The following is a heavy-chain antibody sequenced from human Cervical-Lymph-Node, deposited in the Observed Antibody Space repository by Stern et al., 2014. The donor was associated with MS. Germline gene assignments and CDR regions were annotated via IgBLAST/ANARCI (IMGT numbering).Heavy chain of an antibody. CDR1: GFTFSSYA. Sequence: EVQLVESGEGLVQPGGSLRLSCAASGFTFSSYAMHWVRQAPGKGLEYVSAISSNGGSTYYADSVKGRFTISRDNSKNTLYLQMGSLRAEDMAVYYCARSSSEFVFYFDYWGQGTLVTVSS. V-gene: IGHV3-64*02. D-gene: IGHD6-6*01. CDR3: ARSSSEFVFYFDY. J-gene: IGHJ4*02. CDR2: ISSNGGST.